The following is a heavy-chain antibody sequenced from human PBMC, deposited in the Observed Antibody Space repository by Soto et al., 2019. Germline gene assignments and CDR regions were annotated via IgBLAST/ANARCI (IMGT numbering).Heavy chain of an antibody. CDR3: ARVVAATHNDY. J-gene: IGHJ4*02. CDR2: IYYTGST. V-gene: IGHV4-31*03. CDR1: GGSISCGGYY. D-gene: IGHD2-15*01. Sequence: QVQLQESGPGLVKPSQTLSLTCTVSGGSISCGGYYWSWIRQHPGKGLEWIGYIYYTGSTYYNRSLKSRVTISVDTSKNQFSLKLSSVTAADTAAYYCARVVAATHNDYWGQVTLVTVSS.